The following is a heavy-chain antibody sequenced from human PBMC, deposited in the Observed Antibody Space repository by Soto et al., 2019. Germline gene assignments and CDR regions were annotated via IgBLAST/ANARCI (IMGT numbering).Heavy chain of an antibody. J-gene: IGHJ4*02. V-gene: IGHV3-23*01. Sequence: GGSLRLSCAASGFTFSSYAMSWVRQAPGKGLEWVSAISGSGGSTYYADSVKGRFTISRDNSKNTLYLQMNSLRAEDTAVYYCAKRHYDFWSGYLLDYWDQGTLVTVSS. CDR2: ISGSGGST. CDR3: AKRHYDFWSGYLLDY. CDR1: GFTFSSYA. D-gene: IGHD3-3*01.